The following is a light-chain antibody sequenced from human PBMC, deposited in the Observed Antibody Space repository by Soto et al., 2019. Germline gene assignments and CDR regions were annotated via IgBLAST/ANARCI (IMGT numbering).Light chain of an antibody. Sequence: QSALTQPPSASGSPGQSVTISCTGTSSDVGGYNYVSWYQQHPGKAPKLMIYEVSKRPSGVPDRFSGSKSGNTASLTVSGLQAEDEDDYYRSSYAGSNNFHVFGTGTKLTVL. CDR3: SSYAGSNNFHV. CDR1: SSDVGGYNY. J-gene: IGLJ1*01. CDR2: EVS. V-gene: IGLV2-8*01.